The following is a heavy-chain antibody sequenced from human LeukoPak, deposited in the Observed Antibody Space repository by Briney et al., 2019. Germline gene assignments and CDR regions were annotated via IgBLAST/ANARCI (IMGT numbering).Heavy chain of an antibody. Sequence: ASVKVSCKASGYTFTDYYLHWVRQAPGQGLEWMGWINPNSGGTNYAQKFQGRVTMTRDTSISTAYMELSRLRSDDTAVYYCARDPTVVTGYYFDYWGQGTLVTVSS. J-gene: IGHJ4*02. D-gene: IGHD4-23*01. CDR3: ARDPTVVTGYYFDY. CDR1: GYTFTDYY. CDR2: INPNSGGT. V-gene: IGHV1-2*02.